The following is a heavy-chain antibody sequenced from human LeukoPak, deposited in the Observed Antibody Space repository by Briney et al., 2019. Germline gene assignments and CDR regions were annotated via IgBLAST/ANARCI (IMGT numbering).Heavy chain of an antibody. V-gene: IGHV4-59*08. J-gene: IGHJ4*02. CDR2: IYYSGST. CDR3: ARLGIGVVPSAMLGDYYFDY. Sequence: PSETLSLTCTVSGGSISSYYWSWIRQPPGKGLEWIGYIYYSGSTKYNPSLKSRVTISVDTSKSQFSLKLTSVTAADTAVYYCARLGIGVVPSAMLGDYYFDYWGQGTLVIVSS. D-gene: IGHD2-2*01. CDR1: GGSISSYY.